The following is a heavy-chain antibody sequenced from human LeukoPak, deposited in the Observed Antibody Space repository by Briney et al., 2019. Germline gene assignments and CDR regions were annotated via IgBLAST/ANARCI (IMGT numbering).Heavy chain of an antibody. V-gene: IGHV4-38-2*02. CDR3: ARVARCTSCFDVDY. Sequence: SETLSLTCTVSGYSITSAYYWGWIRQPPGKGLEWIGRFFLKGSTYYNPSLKSRVTISVDTSKNQFSLTLSSVTAADTAVYYCARVARCTSCFDVDYWGQGTLVTVSS. J-gene: IGHJ4*02. D-gene: IGHD2-2*01. CDR2: FFLKGST. CDR1: GYSITSAYY.